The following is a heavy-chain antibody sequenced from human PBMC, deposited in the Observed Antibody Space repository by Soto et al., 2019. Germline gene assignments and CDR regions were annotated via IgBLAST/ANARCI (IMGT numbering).Heavy chain of an antibody. D-gene: IGHD1-26*01. CDR2: ISGHNGNT. J-gene: IGHJ4*02. V-gene: IGHV1-18*01. Sequence: GASVKVSCKASGYSFTNYGISWVRQAPGQGLEWMGWISGHNGNTNYAQRHQGRVTMTTDTSTSTAYMELRSLRSDDTAVYYCVVGATAYYFDDWGQGTLVTVSS. CDR3: VVGATAYYFDD. CDR1: GYSFTNYG.